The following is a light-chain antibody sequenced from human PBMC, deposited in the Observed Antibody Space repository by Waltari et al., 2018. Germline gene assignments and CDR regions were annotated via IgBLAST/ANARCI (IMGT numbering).Light chain of an antibody. J-gene: IGLJ3*02. V-gene: IGLV1-47*01. Sequence: QSILTQPSSPSGTPGQTVTIFCSGGPSNFGSNFAFCHQDVPGPPPNPRIFRNNPRPPGVSARFSGSKSGTSASLVIGGLRSEDEGTYFCSSWDDTLGVLLFGGGTKLTVL. CDR3: SSWDDTLGVLL. CDR2: RNN. CDR1: PSNFGSNF.